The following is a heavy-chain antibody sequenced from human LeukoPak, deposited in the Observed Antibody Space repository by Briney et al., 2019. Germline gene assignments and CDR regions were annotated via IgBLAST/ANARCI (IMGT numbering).Heavy chain of an antibody. CDR2: ISSGSATT. D-gene: IGHD3-10*01. V-gene: IGHV3-48*04. CDR3: ARDRGSTTMVRGVNHY. CDR1: GFTVSSNY. Sequence: GGSLRLSCAASGFTVSSNYMSWVRQAPGKGLEWVSHISSGSATTFYADSVKGRFTISRDNTRNSLSLQMNDLRAEDTAVYYCARDRGSTTMVRGVNHYWGHGTLVTVSS. J-gene: IGHJ4*01.